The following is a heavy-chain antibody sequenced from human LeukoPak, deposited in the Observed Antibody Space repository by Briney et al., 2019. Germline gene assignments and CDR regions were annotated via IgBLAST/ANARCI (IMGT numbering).Heavy chain of an antibody. D-gene: IGHD6-19*01. CDR3: ARVVGSGWFYYYYGMDV. V-gene: IGHV1-18*01. Sequence: GASVKVSCKASGYTFTSYGISWVRQAPGQGLEWMGWISAYNGNTNYAQKLQGRVTMTTDTSTSTAYMELRSLRSDDTAVYYCARVVGSGWFYYYYGMDVWGQGTTVTVSS. CDR1: GYTFTSYG. J-gene: IGHJ6*02. CDR2: ISAYNGNT.